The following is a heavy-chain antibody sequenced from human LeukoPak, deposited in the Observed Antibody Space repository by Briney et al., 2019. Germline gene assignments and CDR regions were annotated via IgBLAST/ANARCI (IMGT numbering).Heavy chain of an antibody. J-gene: IGHJ4*02. V-gene: IGHV3-53*01. D-gene: IGHD3-22*01. CDR1: GLTVSSNY. CDR2: IYSDGRT. CDR3: ARAPGGTQASSGYFDY. Sequence: GGPLRFSCAASGLTVSSNYMSWVRKAPGKGLEWVSVIYSDGRTYYADSVKGRFAISRDNSKNTLYLQMNSLRAEDTAVYYCARAPGGTQASSGYFDYWGQGTLVTVSS.